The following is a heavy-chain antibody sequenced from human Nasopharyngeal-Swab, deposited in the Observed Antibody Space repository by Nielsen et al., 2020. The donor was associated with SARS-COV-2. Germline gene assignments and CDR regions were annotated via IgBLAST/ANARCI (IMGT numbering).Heavy chain of an antibody. Sequence: SETLSLTFAVSGGSFSGYYWSWIRQPPGKGLEWIGEINPSGSTNYNPSLKSRVTISVDTSKNQFSLKLSSVTAADTAVYYCARGGYDYVWGSYRGYFDYWGQGTLVTVSS. CDR2: INPSGST. CDR3: ARGGYDYVWGSYRGYFDY. D-gene: IGHD3-16*02. V-gene: IGHV4-34*01. CDR1: GGSFSGYY. J-gene: IGHJ4*02.